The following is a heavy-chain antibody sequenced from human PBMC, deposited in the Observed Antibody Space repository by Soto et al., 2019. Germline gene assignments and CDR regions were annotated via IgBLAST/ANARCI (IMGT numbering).Heavy chain of an antibody. CDR1: GGSISSYD. Sequence: SETLSLTCTVSGGSISSYDWSWIRQPPGKGLEWIGYIYYSGSTNYNPSLKSRVTISVDTSKNQFSLKLSSVTAADTAVYYCAKTTTVVTPMWYFDLWGRGTLVTVSS. V-gene: IGHV4-59*01. CDR3: AKTTTVVTPMWYFDL. J-gene: IGHJ2*01. D-gene: IGHD4-17*01. CDR2: IYYSGST.